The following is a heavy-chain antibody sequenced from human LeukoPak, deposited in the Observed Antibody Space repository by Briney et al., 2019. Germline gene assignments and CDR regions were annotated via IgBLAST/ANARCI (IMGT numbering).Heavy chain of an antibody. Sequence: GGSLRLSCAASGFTFSDHWVSWVRQAPGKGLEWAANIRQDGSSIFYADSVKGRFTISRDNAKNSVFLQMDNLTPDDTAVYYCARAVDLADYWGQGTLVTVSS. CDR1: GFTFSDHW. CDR2: IRQDGSSI. CDR3: ARAVDLADY. J-gene: IGHJ4*02. V-gene: IGHV3-7*01.